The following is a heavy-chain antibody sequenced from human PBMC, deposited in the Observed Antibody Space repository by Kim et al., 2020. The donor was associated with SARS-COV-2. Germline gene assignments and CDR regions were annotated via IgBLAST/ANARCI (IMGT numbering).Heavy chain of an antibody. CDR3: ARERSLLY. V-gene: IGHV3-66*01. CDR2: GGDT. J-gene: IGHJ4*02. Sequence: GGDTYSAKSVRGRFTISRINSMNTLYLQMNSLRAEDTAVYYCARERSLLYWGQGTLVTVSS. D-gene: IGHD6-13*01.